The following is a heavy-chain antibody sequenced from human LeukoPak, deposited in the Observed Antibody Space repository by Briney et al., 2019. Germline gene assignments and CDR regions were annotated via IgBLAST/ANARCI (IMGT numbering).Heavy chain of an antibody. V-gene: IGHV4-61*01. CDR3: ARGGGVKTQHLDMDY. J-gene: IGHJ4*02. D-gene: IGHD2-15*01. CDR1: GGSVSSGSYY. Sequence: ASETLSLTCTVSGGSVSSGSYYWSWIRQPPGKGLEWVGYIYYSGNTNYNPSLKSRVTISADTSKNQFSLKLSSVTAADTAVYYCARGGGVKTQHLDMDYWGQGTLVTVSS. CDR2: IYYSGNT.